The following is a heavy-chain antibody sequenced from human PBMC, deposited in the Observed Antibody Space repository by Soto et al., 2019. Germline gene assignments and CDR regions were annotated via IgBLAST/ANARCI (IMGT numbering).Heavy chain of an antibody. CDR3: ARGFVGWWSEDNYGMDV. Sequence: QVQLVQSGAEVKKPGASVKVSCKASGYTFTSYDINWVRQATGQGLEWMGWMNPNSGHTGYAQKFQGRVTMSRNTFRSTAYMELSSLRSEDTAVDYCARGFVGWWSEDNYGMDVWGQGTTVTVSS. J-gene: IGHJ6*02. V-gene: IGHV1-8*01. D-gene: IGHD2-15*01. CDR2: MNPNSGHT. CDR1: GYTFTSYD.